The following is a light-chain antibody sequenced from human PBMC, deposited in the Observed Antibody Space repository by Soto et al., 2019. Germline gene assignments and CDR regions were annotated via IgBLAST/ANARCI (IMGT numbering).Light chain of an antibody. CDR2: AVD. J-gene: IGLJ2*01. CDR3: CSYTDTYTVI. Sequence: QSALTQPRSVSGSRGQSVTISCTGVSSEVNENKYVSWYQKFPGKAPKVIIYAVDKRPSGVPDRFSGSKSGNTASLTISGLQADDEADYFCCSYTDTYTVIFGGGTKLTVL. CDR1: SSEVNENKY. V-gene: IGLV2-11*01.